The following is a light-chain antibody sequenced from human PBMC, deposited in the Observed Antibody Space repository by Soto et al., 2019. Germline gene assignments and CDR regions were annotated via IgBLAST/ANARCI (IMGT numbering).Light chain of an antibody. CDR3: QQYNKWPRT. J-gene: IGKJ1*01. CDR1: QSVITN. CDR2: GAS. Sequence: EIVMTQPPATLSVSTGERPTLSGRASQSVITNLAWYQQKPGQAPRLLIYGASTRAAIIPARFSGSGSGTEFTLTISSLQSEDFAVYYCQQYNKWPRTFGQGTKVDIK. V-gene: IGKV3-15*01.